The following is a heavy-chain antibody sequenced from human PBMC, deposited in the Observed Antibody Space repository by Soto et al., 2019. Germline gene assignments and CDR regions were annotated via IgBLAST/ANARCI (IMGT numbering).Heavy chain of an antibody. Sequence: SETLSLTCTVSGGSISSYYWSWIRQPPGKGLEWIGYIYYSGSTYYNPSLKSRVTISVDTSKNQFSLKLSSVTAADTAVYYCARAGYVWGSYRYNPFDYWGQGTLVTVSS. CDR2: IYYSGST. CDR1: GGSISSYY. V-gene: IGHV4-30-4*08. CDR3: ARAGYVWGSYRYNPFDY. J-gene: IGHJ4*02. D-gene: IGHD3-16*02.